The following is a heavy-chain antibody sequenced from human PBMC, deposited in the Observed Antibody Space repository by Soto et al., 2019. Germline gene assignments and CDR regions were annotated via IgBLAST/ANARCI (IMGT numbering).Heavy chain of an antibody. J-gene: IGHJ4*02. CDR1: GFTFSSYA. Sequence: GGSLGLSCAASGFTFSSYAMHWVRQAPGKGLEWVAVISYDGSNKYYADSVKGRFTISRDNSKNTLYLQMNSLRAEDTAVYYCARVEMATITLDYWGQGTLVTVSS. D-gene: IGHD5-12*01. V-gene: IGHV3-30-3*01. CDR3: ARVEMATITLDY. CDR2: ISYDGSNK.